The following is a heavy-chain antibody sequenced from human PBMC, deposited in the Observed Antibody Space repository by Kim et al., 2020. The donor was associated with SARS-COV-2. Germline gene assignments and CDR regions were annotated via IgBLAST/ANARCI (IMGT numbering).Heavy chain of an antibody. J-gene: IGHJ4*02. V-gene: IGHV4-31*03. CDR3: ARGIDILTGYCHFDY. CDR2: IYYSGST. D-gene: IGHD3-9*01. Sequence: SETLSLTCTVSGGSISSGGYYWSWIRQHPGKGLEWIGYIYYSGSTYYNPSLKSRVTISVDTSKNQFSLKLSSVTAADTAVYYCARGIDILTGYCHFDYWGQGTLVTVSS. CDR1: GGSISSGGYY.